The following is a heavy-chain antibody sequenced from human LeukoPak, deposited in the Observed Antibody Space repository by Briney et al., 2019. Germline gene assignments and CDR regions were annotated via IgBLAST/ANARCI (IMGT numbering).Heavy chain of an antibody. J-gene: IGHJ4*02. CDR2: IYPGDSDT. CDR1: GYTFTAYW. CDR3: ARYSSSSFHY. V-gene: IGHV5-51*03. Sequence: KTGESLKISCKGSGYTFTAYWIGWVRQKPGEGLEFMGMIYPGDSDTRYSPSFQGQVTMSADKSINTAYLQWRSLQASDTATYYCARYSSSSFHYWGQGTLVTASS. D-gene: IGHD4-11*01.